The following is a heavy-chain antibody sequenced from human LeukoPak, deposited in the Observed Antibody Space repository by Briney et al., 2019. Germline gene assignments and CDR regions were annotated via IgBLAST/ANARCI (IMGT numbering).Heavy chain of an antibody. V-gene: IGHV4-34*01. CDR1: GGSFSGYY. D-gene: IGHD4-11*01. CDR2: INHSGST. J-gene: IGHJ6*02. Sequence: SETLSLTCAVYGGSFSGYYWSWIRQPPGKGLEWIGEINHSGSTYYNPSLKSRVTISVDTSKNQFSLKLSSVTAADTAVYYCARGRSNYYYYGMDVWGQGTTVTVSS. CDR3: ARGRSNYYYYGMDV.